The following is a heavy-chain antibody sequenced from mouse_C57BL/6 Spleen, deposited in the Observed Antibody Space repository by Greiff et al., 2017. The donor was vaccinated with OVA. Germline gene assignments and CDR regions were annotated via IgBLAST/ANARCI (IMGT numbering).Heavy chain of an antibody. D-gene: IGHD2-4*01. Sequence: QVQLQQSGPELVKPGASVKISCKASGYAFSSSWLNWVKQRPGKGLEWIGRIYPGDGDTNYNGKFKGKATLTADKSSSTAYMQLSSLTSEDSAVYSCARVAYDYAVGYYYTMDYWGQGTPVTVSS. CDR1: GYAFSSSW. CDR3: ARVAYDYAVGYYYTMDY. J-gene: IGHJ4*01. CDR2: IYPGDGDT. V-gene: IGHV1-82*01.